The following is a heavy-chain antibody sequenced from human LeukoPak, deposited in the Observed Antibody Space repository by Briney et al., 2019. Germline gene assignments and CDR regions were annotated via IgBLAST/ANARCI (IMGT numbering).Heavy chain of an antibody. CDR1: GGSISSGGYY. Sequence: PSETLSLTCTVSGGSISSGGYYWSWIRQPPGKGLEWIGYIYHSGSTCYNPSLKSRVTISVDRSKNQFSLKLSSVTAADTAVYYCARVDSRGYLDYWGQGTLVTVSS. D-gene: IGHD6-13*01. J-gene: IGHJ4*02. V-gene: IGHV4-30-2*01. CDR2: IYHSGST. CDR3: ARVDSRGYLDY.